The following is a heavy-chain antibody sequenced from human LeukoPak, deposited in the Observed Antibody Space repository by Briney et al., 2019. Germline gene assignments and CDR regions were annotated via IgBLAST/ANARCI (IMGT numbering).Heavy chain of an antibody. D-gene: IGHD2-15*01. J-gene: IGHJ5*02. V-gene: IGHV3-30*03. CDR3: ARAAGSWFDP. Sequence: GGSLRLSCVASGFTFSTHVIHWVRQAPGKGLQWVAVISYDGSNKDHADSVKGRFTISRDNSKNTLYLQVNSLRAEDTALYYCARAAGSWFDPWGQGTLVTVSS. CDR2: ISYDGSNK. CDR1: GFTFSTHV.